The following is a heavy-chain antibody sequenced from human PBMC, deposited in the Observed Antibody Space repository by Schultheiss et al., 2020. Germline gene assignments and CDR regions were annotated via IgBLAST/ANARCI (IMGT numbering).Heavy chain of an antibody. CDR3: ARLVVPAAITDWFDP. J-gene: IGHJ5*02. Sequence: SETLSLTCTVSGGSVSSGSYYWSWIRQPPGKGLEWIGYIYHSGSTYYNPSLKSRVTISVDTSKNQFSLKLSSVTAADTAVYYCARLVVPAAITDWFDPWGQGTLFTVSS. CDR2: IYHSGST. CDR1: GGSVSSGSYY. V-gene: IGHV4-30-2*01. D-gene: IGHD2-2*01.